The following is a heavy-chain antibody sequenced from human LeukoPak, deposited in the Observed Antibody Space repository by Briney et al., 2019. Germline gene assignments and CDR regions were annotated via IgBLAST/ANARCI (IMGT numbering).Heavy chain of an antibody. V-gene: IGHV3-66*01. D-gene: IGHD4-17*01. CDR3: ARVHYGDYCFDY. CDR1: GFTYSSYA. J-gene: IGHJ4*02. CDR2: IYGDDST. Sequence: GGSLRLSCAASGFTYSSYAMSWVRQAPGRGLEWVSTIYGDDSTYYPDSVKGRFTMSRDSSKNTLYLQMNSLRAEDTAVYYCARVHYGDYCFDYWGQGTLVTVSS.